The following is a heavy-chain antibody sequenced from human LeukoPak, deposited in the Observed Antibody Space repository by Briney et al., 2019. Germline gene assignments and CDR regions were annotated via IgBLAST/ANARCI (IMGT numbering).Heavy chain of an antibody. CDR3: ALHRIAAAGRNWFDP. J-gene: IGHJ5*02. CDR2: ISSSSSTI. Sequence: GGSLRLSCAASGFTFSSYSMNWVRQAPGKGLEWVSYISSSSSTIYYADSVKGRFTISRDNAKNSLYLQMNSLRAEDTAVYYCALHRIAAAGRNWFDPWGQGTLVTVSS. V-gene: IGHV3-48*04. CDR1: GFTFSSYS. D-gene: IGHD6-13*01.